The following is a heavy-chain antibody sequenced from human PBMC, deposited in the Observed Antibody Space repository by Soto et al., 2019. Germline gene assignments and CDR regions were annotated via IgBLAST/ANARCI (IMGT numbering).Heavy chain of an antibody. CDR2: ISAYNGNT. V-gene: IGHV1-18*01. CDR1: GYTFTSYG. J-gene: IGHJ5*02. CDR3: ARAIVVIGHNWFDP. Sequence: QVQLVQSGAEVKKPGASVKVSCKASGYTFTSYGISWVRQAPGQGLEWMGWISAYNGNTNYAQKLQGRVTMSTATSTSTAYMGLRSLSSDDTAVYYCARAIVVIGHNWFDPWGQGTLVTVSS. D-gene: IGHD3-22*01.